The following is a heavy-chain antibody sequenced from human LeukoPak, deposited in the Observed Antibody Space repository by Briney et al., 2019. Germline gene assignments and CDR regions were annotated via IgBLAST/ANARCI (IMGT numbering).Heavy chain of an antibody. V-gene: IGHV1-2*02. D-gene: IGHD6-13*01. CDR2: INPNSGGT. J-gene: IGHJ4*02. CDR1: GYTFTGYY. CDR3: ARTERSGIAAAGTKKFDY. Sequence: ASVKVSCKASGYTFTGYYMHWVRQAPGQGLEWMGWINPNSGGTNYAQKFQGRVTMTRDTSTSTAYMELSRLRSDDTAVYYCARTERSGIAAAGTKKFDYWGQGTLVTVSS.